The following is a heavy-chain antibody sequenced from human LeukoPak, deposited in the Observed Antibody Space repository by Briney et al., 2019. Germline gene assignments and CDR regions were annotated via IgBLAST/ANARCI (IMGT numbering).Heavy chain of an antibody. CDR3: ARGLTYRSSWYLADYYYGMDV. V-gene: IGHV1-8*01. J-gene: IGHJ6*02. CDR1: GYTFTSYD. Sequence: GASVKVSCKASGYTFTSYDINWVRQATGRGLEWMGWMNPNSGNTGYAQKFQGRVTMTRNTSISTAYMELSSLRSEDTAVYYCARGLTYRSSWYLADYYYGMDVWGQGTTVTVSS. CDR2: MNPNSGNT. D-gene: IGHD6-13*01.